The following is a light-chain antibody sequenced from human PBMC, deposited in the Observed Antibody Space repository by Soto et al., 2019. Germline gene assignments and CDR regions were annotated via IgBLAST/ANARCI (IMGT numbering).Light chain of an antibody. CDR2: EVS. V-gene: IGLV2-14*01. CDR1: RSDVGGYNY. J-gene: IGLJ2*01. CDR3: SSYTSSSSVV. Sequence: QSVLTQPASVSGSPGQSITISCPGTRSDVGGYNYVSWYQQHPGKAPKLMIYEVSNRPSGVSNRFSASKSGNTAYLTISGLQAEDEADYYCSSYTSSSSVVFGGGTKRTFL.